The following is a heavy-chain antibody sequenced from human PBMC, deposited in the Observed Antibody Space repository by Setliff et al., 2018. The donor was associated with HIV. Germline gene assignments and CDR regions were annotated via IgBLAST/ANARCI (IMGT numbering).Heavy chain of an antibody. CDR1: GFTFSSYE. CDR2: IYYSGST. D-gene: IGHD6-19*01. Sequence: GSLRLSCAASGFTFSSYEMNWVRQPPGKGLEWIGSIYYSGSTYYNPSLKSRVTISEDTSKNQFSLKLSSVTAADTAVYYCATLHSSGWPYYSDYWGQGILVTLSS. J-gene: IGHJ4*02. V-gene: IGHV4-59*04. CDR3: ATLHSSGWPYYSDY.